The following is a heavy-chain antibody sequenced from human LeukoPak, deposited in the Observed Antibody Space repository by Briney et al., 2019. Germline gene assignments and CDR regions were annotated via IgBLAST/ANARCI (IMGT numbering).Heavy chain of an antibody. V-gene: IGHV4-39*07. CDR2: LFHSGTI. D-gene: IGHD6-6*01. Sequence: SETLSLTCTVSGGSISSSSYYWGWIRQPPGKGLEWIGSLFHSGTIYYTPSLKSRVTTSVDTSNNRFSLKLMSVTAADTAVYYCARATRPRGDFDYWGQGTLVTASS. CDR3: ARATRPRGDFDY. J-gene: IGHJ4*02. CDR1: GGSISSSSYY.